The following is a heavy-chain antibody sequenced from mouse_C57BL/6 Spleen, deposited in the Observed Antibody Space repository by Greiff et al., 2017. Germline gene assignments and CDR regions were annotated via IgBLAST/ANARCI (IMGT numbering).Heavy chain of an antibody. D-gene: IGHD2-3*01. J-gene: IGHJ3*01. CDR2: IDPSDSYT. CDR3: ARCYDGYYVLAY. V-gene: IGHV1-69*01. Sequence: QVQLQQPGAELVMPGASVKLSCKASGYTFTSYWMHWVTQRPGQGLEWIGEIDPSDSYTNYNQKFKGKSTLTVDKSSSTAYMQLSSLTSEDSAVYYCARCYDGYYVLAYWCQGTLVTVSA. CDR1: GYTFTSYW.